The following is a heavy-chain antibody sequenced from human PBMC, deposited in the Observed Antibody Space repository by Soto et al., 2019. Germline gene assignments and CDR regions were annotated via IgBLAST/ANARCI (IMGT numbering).Heavy chain of an antibody. D-gene: IGHD6-13*01. CDR3: ARGIAAAGTGYYYGMDV. J-gene: IGHJ6*02. CDR2: IYYSGST. CDR1: GGSISSYY. V-gene: IGHV4-59*01. Sequence: SETLSLTCTVSGGSISSYYWSWIRQPPGKGLEWIGYIYYSGSTNYNPSLKSRVTISVDTSKNQFSLKLSSVTAAGTAVYYCARGIAAAGTGYYYGMDVWGQGTTVTVSS.